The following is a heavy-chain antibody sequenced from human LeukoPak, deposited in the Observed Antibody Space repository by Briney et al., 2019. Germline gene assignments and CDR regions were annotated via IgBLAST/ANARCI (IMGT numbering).Heavy chain of an antibody. CDR1: GFLHRNYS. Sequence: GGSQGLLYASSGFLHRNYSTLWVREAPAKGLEDGLDLSSNGGSTYFANSVKGRFTISRENSKNTLYLQRGSLRAEDVGVYYCARGGVVIEGATSIDYWGQGSLVTVSS. CDR2: LSSNGGST. V-gene: IGHV3-64*01. CDR3: ARGGVVIEGATSIDY. J-gene: IGHJ4*02. D-gene: IGHD1-26*01.